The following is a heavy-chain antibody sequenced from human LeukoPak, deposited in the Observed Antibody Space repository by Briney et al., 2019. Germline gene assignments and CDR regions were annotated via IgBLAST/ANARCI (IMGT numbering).Heavy chain of an antibody. CDR3: AAENGNFWIGYHYFED. V-gene: IGHV4-39*01. CDR2: IYFDGNT. Sequence: PSETLSLSCTVSGGSIGSSSHYWGWIRQSPGKDLEWIGTIYFDGNTFYNPSLKSRVTISVDMSKSQFSLKLSSVTAADTAIYYCAAENGNFWIGYHYFEDWGQGTLVSVSS. J-gene: IGHJ4*02. CDR1: GGSIGSSSHY. D-gene: IGHD3-3*01.